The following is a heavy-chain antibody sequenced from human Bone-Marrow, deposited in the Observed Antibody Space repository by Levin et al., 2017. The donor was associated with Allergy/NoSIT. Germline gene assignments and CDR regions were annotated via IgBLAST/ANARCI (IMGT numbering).Heavy chain of an antibody. V-gene: IGHV3-33*01. Sequence: GESLKISCAASGFTFSSYGMHWVRQAPGKGLEWVAVIWYDGSNKYYADFVKGRITISRDNSKNTLYLQMNSLRAEDTAVYYCARDTNYDILTGYYLSRDDAFDIWGQGTMVTVSS. CDR1: GFTFSSYG. CDR3: ARDTNYDILTGYYLSRDDAFDI. CDR2: IWYDGSNK. J-gene: IGHJ3*02. D-gene: IGHD3-9*01.